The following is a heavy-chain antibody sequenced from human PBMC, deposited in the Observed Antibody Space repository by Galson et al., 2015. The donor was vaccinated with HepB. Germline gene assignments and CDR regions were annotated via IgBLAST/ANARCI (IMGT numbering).Heavy chain of an antibody. V-gene: IGHV3-33*08. J-gene: IGHJ4*02. D-gene: IGHD3-10*01. CDR1: RFTFSSYA. Sequence: SLRLSCAASRFTFSSYAMSWVRRAPGKGLEWVAVIWYDGSNKYYADSVKGRFTISRDNSKNTLYLQMNSLRAEDTAVYYCARTVRAADYFDYWGQGTLVTVSS. CDR2: IWYDGSNK. CDR3: ARTVRAADYFDY.